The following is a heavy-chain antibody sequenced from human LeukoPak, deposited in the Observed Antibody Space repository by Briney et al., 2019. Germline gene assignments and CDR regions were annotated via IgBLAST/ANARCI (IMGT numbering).Heavy chain of an antibody. CDR1: GGSISSYY. V-gene: IGHV4-4*07. Sequence: SETLSLTCTVSGGSISSYYWSWIRQPAGKGLEWIGRTYTSGSTNYNPSLKSRVTISVDPSKNQSSLKLSSVTAADTAVYYCAGDQDYYGSGSYGPDHWDQGILVTVSS. D-gene: IGHD3-10*01. CDR3: AGDQDYYGSGSYGPDH. J-gene: IGHJ5*02. CDR2: TYTSGST.